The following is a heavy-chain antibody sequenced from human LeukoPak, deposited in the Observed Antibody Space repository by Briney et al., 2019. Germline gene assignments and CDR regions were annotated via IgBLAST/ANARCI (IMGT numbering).Heavy chain of an antibody. Sequence: PGGSLRLSCAASGFTFSSYGMSWVRQAPGKGLEWVSAISGSGGSTYYADSVKGRFTISRDNSKNTLYLQMNSLRAEDTAVYYCAKDYYDSSGYWSLNWFDPWGQGTLVTVSS. D-gene: IGHD3-22*01. V-gene: IGHV3-23*01. CDR3: AKDYYDSSGYWSLNWFDP. J-gene: IGHJ5*02. CDR1: GFTFSSYG. CDR2: ISGSGGST.